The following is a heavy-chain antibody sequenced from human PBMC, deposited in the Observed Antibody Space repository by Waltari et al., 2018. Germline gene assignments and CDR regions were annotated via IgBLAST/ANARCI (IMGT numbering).Heavy chain of an antibody. J-gene: IGHJ2*01. CDR2: IYHSGRT. V-gene: IGHV4-38-2*01. Sequence: QVQLQESGPGLVKPSETLSLTCAVSGYPISSGYHWGWIRQPPGKGLEWIGSIYHSGRTYYNPDLKSRVTISVDTSKNQFSLKLSAVTAADTAVYYCARSDYYDSSGYYWYFDLWGRGTLVTVSS. D-gene: IGHD3-22*01. CDR3: ARSDYYDSSGYYWYFDL. CDR1: GYPISSGYH.